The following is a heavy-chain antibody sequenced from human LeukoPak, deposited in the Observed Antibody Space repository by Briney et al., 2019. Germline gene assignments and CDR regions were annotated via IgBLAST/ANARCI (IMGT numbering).Heavy chain of an antibody. CDR2: IYSGGTT. V-gene: IGHV3-53*01. D-gene: IGHD5-18*01. CDR3: ARDGYGNNYMDV. CDR1: GFSVSGNF. J-gene: IGHJ6*03. Sequence: GGSLRLSCAASGFSVSGNFMSWVRQAPGKGLEWVSVIYSGGTTYYADSVRGRFTISRDNYKNTLYLQMNRLRAEDTAVYYCARDGYGNNYMDVWGKGTTVIVSS.